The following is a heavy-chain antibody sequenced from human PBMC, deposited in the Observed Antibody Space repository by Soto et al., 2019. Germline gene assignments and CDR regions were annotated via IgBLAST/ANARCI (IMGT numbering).Heavy chain of an antibody. J-gene: IGHJ6*02. V-gene: IGHV3-49*04. CDR2: IRSKAYGGTT. CDR1: GFTFGDYA. D-gene: IGHD6-19*01. Sequence: PGGSLRLSCTASGFTFGDYAMSWVRQAPGKGLEWVGFIRSKAYGGTTEYAASVKGRFTISRDDSKSIAYLQMNSLKTEDTAVYYCTRGAKSSGWYVNYYYYYYGMDVWGQGTTVTVSS. CDR3: TRGAKSSGWYVNYYYYYYGMDV.